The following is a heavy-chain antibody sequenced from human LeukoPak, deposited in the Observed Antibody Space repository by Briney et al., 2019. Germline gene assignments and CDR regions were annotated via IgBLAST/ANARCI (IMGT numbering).Heavy chain of an antibody. J-gene: IGHJ4*02. V-gene: IGHV4-38-2*02. CDR1: GYSISSGYY. D-gene: IGHD6-13*01. CDR3: ARVAAAGILRD. CDR2: IYNSGST. Sequence: ASETLSLTCTGSGYSISSGYYWGWIQQPPGKGLEGIGSIYNSGSTYYNPSLNSRVTISVDTSKNQFSLKLSSVTAADTAVYYCARVAAAGILRDWGQGTLVTVSS.